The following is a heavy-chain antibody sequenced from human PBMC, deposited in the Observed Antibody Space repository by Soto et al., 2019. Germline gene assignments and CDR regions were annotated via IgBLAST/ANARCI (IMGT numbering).Heavy chain of an antibody. CDR1: GGSISGYY. Sequence: SDPLSLTCTVSGGSISGYYWSWIRQSAGKGLEWIGRIYNGGNTQYNPSLKSRGTVSADTSKNQFSLRLCSVTAADPGAYYCARDGSDSYSLELWGQGTQVTVS. CDR2: IYNGGNT. CDR3: ARDGSDSYSLEL. D-gene: IGHD1-26*01. V-gene: IGHV4-4*07. J-gene: IGHJ4*03.